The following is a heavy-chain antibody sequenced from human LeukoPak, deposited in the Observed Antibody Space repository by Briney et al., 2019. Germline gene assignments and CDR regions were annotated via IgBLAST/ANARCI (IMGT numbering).Heavy chain of an antibody. D-gene: IGHD6-19*01. V-gene: IGHV1-18*01. CDR1: GYTFTSYG. CDR3: ARLSLPGYSSGWYVDDY. J-gene: IGHJ4*02. CDR2: ISAYNGNT. Sequence: ASVKVSCKASGYTFTSYGISGVRQAPGQGLEWMGWISAYNGNTNYAQKLQGRVTMTTDTSTSTAYMELRSLRSDDTAVYYCARLSLPGYSSGWYVDDYWGQGTLVTVSS.